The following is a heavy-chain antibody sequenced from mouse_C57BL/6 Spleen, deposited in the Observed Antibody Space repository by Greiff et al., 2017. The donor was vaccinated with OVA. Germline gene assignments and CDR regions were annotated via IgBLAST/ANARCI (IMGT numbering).Heavy chain of an antibody. Sequence: VQLQQSGAELARPGASVKLSCKASGYTFTSYGISWVKQRTGQGLEWIGEIYPRSGNTYYNEKFKGKATLTADKSSSTAYMELRSLTSEDSAVDLCSRRSYDGYYAMDYWGQGASVTVSS. V-gene: IGHV1-81*01. CDR1: GYTFTSYG. J-gene: IGHJ4*01. CDR3: SRRSYDGYYAMDY. D-gene: IGHD2-3*01. CDR2: IYPRSGNT.